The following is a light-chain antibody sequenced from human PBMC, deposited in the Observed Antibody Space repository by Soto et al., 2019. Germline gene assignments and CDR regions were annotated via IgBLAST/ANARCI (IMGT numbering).Light chain of an antibody. J-gene: IGLJ2*01. CDR3: YSYAGSKNWGV. CDR2: EVS. Sequence: SWYQQHPVKAPKLMIYEVSKRPSRVPDRFSGSKSGNTASLTVSGLQAEDEADYYCYSYAGSKNWGVFGGGTRLTVL. V-gene: IGLV2-8*01.